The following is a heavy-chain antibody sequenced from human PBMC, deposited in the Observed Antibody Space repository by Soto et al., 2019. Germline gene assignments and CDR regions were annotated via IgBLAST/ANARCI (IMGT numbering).Heavy chain of an antibody. CDR2: ISYDGSNK. V-gene: IGHV3-30-3*01. Sequence: QVQLVESGGGVVQPGRSLRLSGAASGFTFSSYAMRWVLQAPGKGLEWVAVISYDGSNKYYADSVKGRFTISRDNSKNTLYLQMNSLRAEDTAVYYCARDGPPLDYWGQGTLVTVSS. CDR1: GFTFSSYA. CDR3: ARDGPPLDY. J-gene: IGHJ4*02.